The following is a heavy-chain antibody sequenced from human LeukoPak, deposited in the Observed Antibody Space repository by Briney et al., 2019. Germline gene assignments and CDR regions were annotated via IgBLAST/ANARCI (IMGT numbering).Heavy chain of an antibody. D-gene: IGHD2-21*01. CDR2: IYYSGST. J-gene: IGHJ4*02. V-gene: IGHV4-39*07. Sequence: PSETLSLTCTVSGGSISSSSYYWGWIRQPPGKGLEWIGSIYYSGSTYYNPSLKSRVTISVDTSKNQFSLKLSSVTAADTAVYYCARDGGGRTDYWGQGTLVTVSS. CDR3: ARDGGGRTDY. CDR1: GGSISSSSYY.